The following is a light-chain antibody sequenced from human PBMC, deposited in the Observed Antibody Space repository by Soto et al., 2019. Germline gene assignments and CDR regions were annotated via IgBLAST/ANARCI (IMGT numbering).Light chain of an antibody. Sequence: EIVLTQSPATLSLSPGEIATLSCRTSQSVSSNSLAWHQQKPGQAPRLLMYAASSRAAGIPDRFSGSGSGTDFTLTIRRLEPDDFAVYYCQKYGNFWTFGQGTKVDIK. CDR2: AAS. CDR1: QSVSSNS. J-gene: IGKJ1*01. V-gene: IGKV3-20*01. CDR3: QKYGNFWT.